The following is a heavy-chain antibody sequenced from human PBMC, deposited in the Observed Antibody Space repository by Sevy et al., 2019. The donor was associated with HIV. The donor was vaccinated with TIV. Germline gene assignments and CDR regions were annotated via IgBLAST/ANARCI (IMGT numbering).Heavy chain of an antibody. CDR1: GFTFSSYS. V-gene: IGHV3-21*01. D-gene: IGHD3-10*01. J-gene: IGHJ4*02. CDR2: ISSSSSYI. CDR3: ARDRYGSGSYLDY. Sequence: GGSLRLSCAASGFTFSSYSMNWVRQAPGKGLEWVSSISSSSSYIYHADSVKGRFTISRDNAKNSLYLQMNSLRAEDTAVYYCARDRYGSGSYLDYWGQGTLVTVSS.